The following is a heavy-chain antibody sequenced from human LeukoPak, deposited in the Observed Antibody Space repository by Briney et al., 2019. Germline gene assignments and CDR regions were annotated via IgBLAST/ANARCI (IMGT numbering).Heavy chain of an antibody. CDR3: AKIPPTGSWYDY. CDR1: GFTFSSYA. V-gene: IGHV3-23*01. Sequence: GGSLRLSCAASGFTFSSYAMSWVRQAPGKGLEWVSGISGGGGSTNHSDSVRGRFTIARDNSKNTLYLQMNSLRAEDTAVYYCAKIPPTGSWYDYWGQGTLATVSS. D-gene: IGHD6-13*01. J-gene: IGHJ4*02. CDR2: ISGGGGST.